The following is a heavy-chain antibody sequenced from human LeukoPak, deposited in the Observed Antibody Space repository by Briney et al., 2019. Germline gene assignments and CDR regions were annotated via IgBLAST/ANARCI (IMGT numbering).Heavy chain of an antibody. J-gene: IGHJ4*02. CDR2: INGGGSPI. CDR3: ARERQNKDFWSGGDY. D-gene: IGHD3-3*01. V-gene: IGHV3-48*03. CDR1: GFTFDDYA. Sequence: PGRSLRLSCAASGFTFDDYAMNWVRQAPGKGLEWVSYINGGGSPIYYADSVRGRFTISRDNAKNSLYLQMNSLRAEDTAVYYCARERQNKDFWSGGDYWGQGTLVTVSS.